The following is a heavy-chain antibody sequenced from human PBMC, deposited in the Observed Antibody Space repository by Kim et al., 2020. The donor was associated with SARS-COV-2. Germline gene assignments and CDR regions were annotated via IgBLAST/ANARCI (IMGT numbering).Heavy chain of an antibody. Sequence: GGSLRLSCAASGFTFSSYAMSWVRQAPGKGLEWVSAISGSGGSTYYADSVKGRFTISRDNSKNTLYLQMNSLRAEDTAVYYCAKGLELFRRGYYYYGMDVWGQGTTVTVSS. CDR2: ISGSGGST. J-gene: IGHJ6*02. CDR1: GFTFSSYA. CDR3: AKGLELFRRGYYYYGMDV. D-gene: IGHD1-7*01. V-gene: IGHV3-23*01.